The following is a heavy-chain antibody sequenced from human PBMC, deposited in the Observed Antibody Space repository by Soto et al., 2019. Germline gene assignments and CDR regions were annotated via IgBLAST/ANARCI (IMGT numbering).Heavy chain of an antibody. J-gene: IGHJ4*02. Sequence: PGGSLRLSCAASGFAFSSYSMNWVRQAPGKGLEWVSYISSSSSIMYYADSVKGRFTISRDNAKNSLYLQMSSLRDEDTAVYYCARRDYCSGASCYLDDYWGQGTLVTVSS. CDR3: ARRDYCSGASCYLDDY. CDR2: ISSSSSIM. D-gene: IGHD2-15*01. V-gene: IGHV3-48*02. CDR1: GFAFSSYS.